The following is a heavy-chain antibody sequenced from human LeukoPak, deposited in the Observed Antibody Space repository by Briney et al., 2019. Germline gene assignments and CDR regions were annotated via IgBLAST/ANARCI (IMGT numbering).Heavy chain of an antibody. Sequence: GGSLRLSCAASGFTFSSYGMHWVRQAPGKGLEWVAVISYDGSNKYYADSVKGRFTISRDNSKNTLYLQMNSLRAEDTAVYYCAKTHIGYSSSWSLFDYWGQGTLVTVSS. J-gene: IGHJ4*02. CDR1: GFTFSSYG. V-gene: IGHV3-30*18. D-gene: IGHD6-13*01. CDR2: ISYDGSNK. CDR3: AKTHIGYSSSWSLFDY.